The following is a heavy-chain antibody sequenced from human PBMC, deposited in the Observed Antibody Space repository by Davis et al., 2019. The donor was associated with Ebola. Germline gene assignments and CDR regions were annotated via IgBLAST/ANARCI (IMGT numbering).Heavy chain of an antibody. V-gene: IGHV5-10-1*01. CDR2: ISPGDSYI. D-gene: IGHD6-19*01. CDR3: ARQDEYSNGLAAY. Sequence: GESLKISCKGSGYSFTSYWISWVRQMPGKGLEWMGTISPGDSYIKYNPSFQGHVIISADRSINTVYLQWSSLRASDTATYYCARQDEYSNGLAAYWGQGTLVTVSS. J-gene: IGHJ4*02. CDR1: GYSFTSYW.